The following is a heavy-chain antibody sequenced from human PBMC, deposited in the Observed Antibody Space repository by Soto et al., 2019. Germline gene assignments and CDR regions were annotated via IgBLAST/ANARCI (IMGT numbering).Heavy chain of an antibody. CDR3: AREGASIVGATGAFDI. J-gene: IGHJ3*02. D-gene: IGHD1-26*01. Sequence: QMQLVQSGAEVKRPGSSMKVSCTASGGTFSTYPVNWVRQAPGQGLEWMGVILPMFGTANIAQKFQGRATITADKSTSTVDMELSSLRSEDTAVYYCAREGASIVGATGAFDIWGQGTMVSVSS. CDR2: ILPMFGTA. V-gene: IGHV1-69*06. CDR1: GGTFSTYP.